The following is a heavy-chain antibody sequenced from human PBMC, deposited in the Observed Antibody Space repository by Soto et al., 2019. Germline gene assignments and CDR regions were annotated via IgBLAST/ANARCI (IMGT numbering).Heavy chain of an antibody. CDR2: FPDIGST. CDR3: AGECTAWFPPYGIDV. V-gene: IGHV4-59*01. D-gene: IGHD3-10*01. J-gene: IGHJ6*02. CDR1: GGCIDYYY. Sequence: VTLSVTCTVSGGCIDYYYWNWIRQPPGKGLEWLGYFPDIGSTRDNPPLRHPVTFSVDTSKIPFSLKLNSVTAADTAVYDCAGECTAWFPPYGIDVWGQGTAVTGSS.